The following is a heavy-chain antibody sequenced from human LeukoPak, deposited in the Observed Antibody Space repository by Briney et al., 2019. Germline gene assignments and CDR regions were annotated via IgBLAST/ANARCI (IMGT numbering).Heavy chain of an antibody. CDR2: ISGSGGST. D-gene: IGHD1-26*01. Sequence: GGSLRLSCAASGFSFTTYWMSWVRQAPGKGLEWVSTISGSGGSTYYADSVKGRFTISRDNSKNTLYLQMNSLRADDTALYYCAKAGATSGCYWGQGTLVTVSS. CDR1: GFSFTTYW. CDR3: AKAGATSGCY. V-gene: IGHV3-23*01. J-gene: IGHJ4*02.